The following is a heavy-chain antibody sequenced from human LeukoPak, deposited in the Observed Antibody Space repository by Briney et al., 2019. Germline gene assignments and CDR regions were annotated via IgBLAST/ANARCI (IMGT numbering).Heavy chain of an antibody. CDR2: IYYSGST. Sequence: SETLSLTCTVSGGSISSGDYYWSWIRQPPGKGLEWIVYIYYSGSTYYNPSLKSRVTISVDTSKNQFSLKLSSVTATDTAVYYCARAFDPYYYDSSGYYGPADAFDIWGQGTMVTVSS. J-gene: IGHJ3*02. D-gene: IGHD3-22*01. CDR1: GGSISSGDYY. CDR3: ARAFDPYYYDSSGYYGPADAFDI. V-gene: IGHV4-30-4*02.